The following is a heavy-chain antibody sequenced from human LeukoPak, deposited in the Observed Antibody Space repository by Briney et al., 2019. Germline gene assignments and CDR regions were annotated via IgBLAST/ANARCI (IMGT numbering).Heavy chain of an antibody. D-gene: IGHD3-16*02. CDR3: ARGFADFVWGSYPSSY. CDR2: VTGSSTYI. CDR1: GFTFSSYS. Sequence: GDSLRLSCAASGFTFSSYSMNWVRQAPGKGLEWVSSVTGSSTYIHYADSVKGRFTISRDNAKNSLYLQMNSLRAEDTAVYYCARGFADFVWGSYPSSYWGQGILVTVSS. J-gene: IGHJ4*02. V-gene: IGHV3-21*01.